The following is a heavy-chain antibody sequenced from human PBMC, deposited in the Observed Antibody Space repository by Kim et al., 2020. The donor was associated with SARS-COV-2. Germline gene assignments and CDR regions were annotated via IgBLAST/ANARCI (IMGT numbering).Heavy chain of an antibody. CDR2: IYYSGNT. V-gene: IGHV4-39*02. J-gene: IGHJ6*02. CDR3: ARESPAHTYYYYGMDV. Sequence: SETLSLTCTVSGDTISNNDYYWGWIRQPPGKGLEWIGSIYYSGNTYYTPSLKSRVTISVDSSKNQFSLKVSSVTAADTAVYYCARESPAHTYYYYGMDVWGQGTTVTVSS. CDR1: GDTISNNDYY. D-gene: IGHD2-2*01.